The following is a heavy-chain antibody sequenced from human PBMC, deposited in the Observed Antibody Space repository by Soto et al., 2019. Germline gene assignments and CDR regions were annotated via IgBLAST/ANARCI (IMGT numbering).Heavy chain of an antibody. V-gene: IGHV3-23*01. CDR1: GFTFSSYA. J-gene: IGHJ4*02. Sequence: PGGSLRLSCAASGFTFSSYAMSWVRQAPGKGLEWVSAISGSGGSTYYADSVKGRFTISRDNSKSTLYLQMNSLRAEDTAVYYCANYLWEWLTYYFDYWGQGTLVTVSS. CDR2: ISGSGGST. D-gene: IGHD6-19*01. CDR3: ANYLWEWLTYYFDY.